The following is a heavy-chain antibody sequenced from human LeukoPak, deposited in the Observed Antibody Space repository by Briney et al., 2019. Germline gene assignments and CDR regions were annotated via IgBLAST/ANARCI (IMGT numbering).Heavy chain of an antibody. V-gene: IGHV4-59*12. CDR2: MYYSGST. CDR3: ARAGYDILTGYCGAFDI. CDR1: GGSIAGFY. D-gene: IGHD3-9*01. J-gene: IGHJ3*02. Sequence: SETLSLTCTVSGGSIAGFYWSWFRQSPGKGLEWIGYMYYSGSTYYNPSLKSRVSLSVDTSKNQFSLKLSSVTAADTAVYYCARAGYDILTGYCGAFDIWGQGTMVTVSS.